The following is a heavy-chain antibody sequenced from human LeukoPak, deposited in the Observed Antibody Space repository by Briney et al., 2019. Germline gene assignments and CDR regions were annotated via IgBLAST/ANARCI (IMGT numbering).Heavy chain of an antibody. V-gene: IGHV3-21*01. CDR2: ISSSSSYI. J-gene: IGHJ4*02. CDR1: GFTFSSYS. Sequence: GGSLRLSCAASGFTFSSYSMNWVRQAPGKGLEWVSSISSSSSYIYYADSVKGRFTISRDNAKNSLYLQMNSLRAEDTAVYYCARDRGPSGYSSGWHVCWGQGTLVTVSS. D-gene: IGHD6-19*01. CDR3: ARDRGPSGYSSGWHVC.